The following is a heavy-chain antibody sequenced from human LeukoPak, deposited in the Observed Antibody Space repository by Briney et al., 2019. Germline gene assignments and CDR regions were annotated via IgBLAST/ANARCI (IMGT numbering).Heavy chain of an antibody. Sequence: GRSLRLSCAASGFTFSSYWMSWVRQAPGKGLEWVANIKQDGSEKYYVDSVKGRFTISRDNAKNSLNLQMNSLRAEDTAVYYCARVGFYYDSSGYYYPYDAFDIWGQGTMVTVSS. CDR2: IKQDGSEK. CDR1: GFTFSSYW. V-gene: IGHV3-7*04. CDR3: ARVGFYYDSSGYYYPYDAFDI. D-gene: IGHD3-22*01. J-gene: IGHJ3*02.